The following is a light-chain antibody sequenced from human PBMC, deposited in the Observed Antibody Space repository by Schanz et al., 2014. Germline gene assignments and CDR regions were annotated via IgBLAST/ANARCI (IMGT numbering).Light chain of an antibody. CDR2: EGS. CDR1: SSDVGGYNY. V-gene: IGLV2-8*01. Sequence: QFALTQPPSASGSPGQSVTISCTGTSSDVGGYNYVSWYQQHPGKAPKLMIYEGSKRPSGVSNRFSGSKSGNTASLTISGLQAEDEADYYCSSYAGSNNLVFGGGTKLTVL. J-gene: IGLJ2*01. CDR3: SSYAGSNNLV.